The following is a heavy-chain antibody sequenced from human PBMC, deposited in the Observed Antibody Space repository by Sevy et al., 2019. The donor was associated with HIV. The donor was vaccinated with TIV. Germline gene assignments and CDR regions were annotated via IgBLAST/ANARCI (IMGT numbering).Heavy chain of an antibody. V-gene: IGHV3-21*01. CDR3: ARGGIRGDHDAFDI. CDR1: GFTFSSYS. Sequence: GGSLRLSCAASGFTFSSYSMNWVRLAPGKGLEWVSSISSSSSYIYYADSVKGRFTISRDNAKNSLYLQMNSLRAEDTAVYYCARGGIRGDHDAFDIWGQGTMVTVSS. CDR2: ISSSSSYI. D-gene: IGHD2-21*02. J-gene: IGHJ3*02.